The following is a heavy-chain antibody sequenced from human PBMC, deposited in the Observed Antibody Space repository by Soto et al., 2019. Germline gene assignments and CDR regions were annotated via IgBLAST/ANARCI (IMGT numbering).Heavy chain of an antibody. J-gene: IGHJ4*02. Sequence: VQLVESGGGVVQPGRSLRLSCAASGFTFSDYAMHWVRQAPGKGLEWVAVVSHDGRNTHYADSVKGRFTISRDSSENPVSLEMTSVRAEDTAVYYCAKGGRQWLVTSDFNYWGQGALVTVSS. D-gene: IGHD6-19*01. CDR2: VSHDGRNT. CDR3: AKGGRQWLVTSDFNY. V-gene: IGHV3-30*18. CDR1: GFTFSDYA.